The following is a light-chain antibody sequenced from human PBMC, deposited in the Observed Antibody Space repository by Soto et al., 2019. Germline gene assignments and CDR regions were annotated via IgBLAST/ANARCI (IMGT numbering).Light chain of an antibody. Sequence: QSALTQPASVTGSPGQSITISCTGTTSDVDYNRVSWYQQYPGRAPKLMINEVTNRPSGVSDRFSGSRSGNTASLTISGLQPEDEADYYCSSYTIRRSWVFGGGTKLTVL. J-gene: IGLJ3*02. CDR2: EVT. V-gene: IGLV2-14*01. CDR3: SSYTIRRSWV. CDR1: TSDVDYNR.